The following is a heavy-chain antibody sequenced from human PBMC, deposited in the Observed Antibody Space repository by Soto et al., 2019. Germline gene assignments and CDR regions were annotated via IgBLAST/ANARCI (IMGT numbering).Heavy chain of an antibody. CDR3: ARGRYGDY. V-gene: IGHV1-18*01. Sequence: QVHLVQSGAEVKKPGASVKVSCKGSGYTFTSYGITWVRQAPGQGLEWMGWISAPNGNTDYAQKLQGRVTVTRDTSTSTAYMELRSLRSDDTAVYNCARGRYGDYWGQGALVTVSS. CDR1: GYTFTSYG. D-gene: IGHD1-1*01. CDR2: ISAPNGNT. J-gene: IGHJ4*02.